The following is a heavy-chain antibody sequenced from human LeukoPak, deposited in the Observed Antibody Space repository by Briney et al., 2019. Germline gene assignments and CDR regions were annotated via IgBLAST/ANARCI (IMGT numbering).Heavy chain of an antibody. CDR3: ANGGAYCGADCYLPAFDY. CDR2: IYYSGST. Sequence: SETLSLTCTVSGGSISTPGYYWSWIRQHPGKGLEWIGYIYYSGSTYYNPSLGSRVTISVDTSKNQFSLKLSSVTAADTAVYYCANGGAYCGADCYLPAFDYWGQGTLVTVSS. CDR1: GGSISTPGYY. V-gene: IGHV4-31*03. D-gene: IGHD2-21*02. J-gene: IGHJ4*02.